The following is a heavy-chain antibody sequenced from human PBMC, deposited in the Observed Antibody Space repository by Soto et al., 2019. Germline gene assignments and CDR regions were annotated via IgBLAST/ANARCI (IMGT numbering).Heavy chain of an antibody. CDR3: ARHETLHGDSDY. V-gene: IGHV4-59*08. CDR1: GGSISSYY. D-gene: IGHD4-17*01. J-gene: IGHJ4*02. Sequence: TSETLSLTCTVSGGSISSYYWSWIRQPPGKGLEWIGYIYYNVNTNYNPSLKSRVTISVDTSKNQFSLKLSSVTAAATAVYYWARHETLHGDSDYWGQGTLVTVSS. CDR2: IYYNVNT.